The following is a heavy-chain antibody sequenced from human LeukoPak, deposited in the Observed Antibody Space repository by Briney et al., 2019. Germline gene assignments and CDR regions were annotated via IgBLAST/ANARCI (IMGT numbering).Heavy chain of an antibody. V-gene: IGHV4-59*01. CDR1: GGSISNFY. D-gene: IGHD3-22*01. CDR3: ARSGQRYYYDSSGYSPYNWFDP. Sequence: SETLSLTCTVSGGSISNFYWSWIRQPPGKGLEWIGCVYYSGFTSYSPSLKSRVTISVDTSKNQFSLKLTSVTAADTAVYYCARSGQRYYYDSSGYSPYNWFDPWGQGTLVTVSS. CDR2: VYYSGFT. J-gene: IGHJ5*02.